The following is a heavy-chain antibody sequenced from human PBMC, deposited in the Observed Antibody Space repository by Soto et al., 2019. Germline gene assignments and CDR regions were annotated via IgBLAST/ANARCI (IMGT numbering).Heavy chain of an antibody. Sequence: PSETLSLTCAVSGYSISSGYYWGWIRQPPGKGLEWIGSIYHSGSTYYNPSLKSRVTISVDTSKNQFSLKLSSVTAADTAVYYCARDLYTDYDYVWGSYPSPYYLDYWGHGTLVTVSS. V-gene: IGHV4-38-2*02. CDR3: ARDLYTDYDYVWGSYPSPYYLDY. CDR2: IYHSGST. D-gene: IGHD3-16*02. CDR1: GYSISSGYY. J-gene: IGHJ4*01.